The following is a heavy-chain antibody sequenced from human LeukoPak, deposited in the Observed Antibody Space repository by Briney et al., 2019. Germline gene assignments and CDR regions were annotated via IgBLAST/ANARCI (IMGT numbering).Heavy chain of an antibody. CDR1: GGSISSAGHY. D-gene: IGHD2-2*02. CDR3: ARYTQGDIGNYFDY. V-gene: IGHV4-31*03. CDR2: MYYSGST. J-gene: IGHJ4*02. Sequence: SQTLSHTCTVSGGSISSAGHYWSWIRQHPGKGLEWIGYMYYSGSTYYNPSLEGRVSISLDTSKNQFSLKLTSVTAADTAVYYCARYTQGDIGNYFDYWGQGTLVTVSS.